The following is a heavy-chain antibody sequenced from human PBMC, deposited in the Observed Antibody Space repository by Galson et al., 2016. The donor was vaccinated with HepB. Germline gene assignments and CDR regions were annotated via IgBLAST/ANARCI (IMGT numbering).Heavy chain of an antibody. D-gene: IGHD3-10*01. J-gene: IGHJ3*02. CDR2: SRNKARSYTT. CDR1: GFTFSDHY. CDR3: ARSYYYESGSVGDCDI. V-gene: IGHV3-72*01. Sequence: SLRLSCAASGFTFSDHYMEWVRQAPGKGLEWVARSRNKARSYTTEYAASVKGRFAISRDDSKKSLYLQMNSLKTEDTAVYYCARSYYYESGSVGDCDICGQGTMVTVSS.